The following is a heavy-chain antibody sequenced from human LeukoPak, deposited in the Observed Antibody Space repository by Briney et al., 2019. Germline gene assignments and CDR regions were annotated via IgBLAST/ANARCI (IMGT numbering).Heavy chain of an antibody. V-gene: IGHV3-7*04. CDR3: ARPSRGSTPDY. D-gene: IGHD1-26*01. Sequence: GGSLRLSCAASGFTFNNYWMSWVRQVPGKGPECVANIKQDGSEKFYVDSVKGRFTISRDNAKNSLYLQMNSLRAEDTAVYYCARPSRGSTPDYWGQGTLVTVSS. J-gene: IGHJ4*02. CDR1: GFTFNNYW. CDR2: IKQDGSEK.